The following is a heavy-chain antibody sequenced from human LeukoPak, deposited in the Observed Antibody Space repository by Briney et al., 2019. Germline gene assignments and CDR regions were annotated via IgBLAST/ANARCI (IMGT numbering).Heavy chain of an antibody. CDR3: AREDVGALD. Sequence: GGSLRLSCAASGFTFSSYEMNWVRQAPGKGLEWVSYISSSGSTIYYADSVKGRFTISRDNAKNSLYLQMNGLRAEDTAVYYCAREDVGALDWGQGTLVTVSS. CDR1: GFTFSSYE. J-gene: IGHJ4*02. V-gene: IGHV3-48*03. CDR2: ISSSGSTI. D-gene: IGHD1-26*01.